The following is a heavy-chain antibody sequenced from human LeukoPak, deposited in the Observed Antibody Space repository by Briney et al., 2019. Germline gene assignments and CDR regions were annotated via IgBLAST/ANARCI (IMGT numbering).Heavy chain of an antibody. J-gene: IGHJ5*02. CDR2: IYYSGST. V-gene: IGHV4-59*01. CDR1: GVSISSYY. D-gene: IGHD6-13*01. Sequence: KASETLSLTCTVSGVSISSYYWSWIRQPPGKGLEWIGYIYYSGSTNYNPSLKSRVTISVDTSKNQFSLKLSSVTAADTAVYYCARERIAAAGFDPWGQGTLVTVSS. CDR3: ARERIAAAGFDP.